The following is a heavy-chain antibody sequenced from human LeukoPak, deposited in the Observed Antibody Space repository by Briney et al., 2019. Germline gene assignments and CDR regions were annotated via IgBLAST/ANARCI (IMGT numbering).Heavy chain of an antibody. Sequence: GGSLRLSCAASGLNFNTYAMSWVRQAPGKELEWVSSITSSGDDTFYAESVQGRFTISRDNSRNTLYLHMNSLGVEDTALYYCVSDWGLDYWGQGTLIIVSS. J-gene: IGHJ4*02. CDR1: GLNFNTYA. CDR2: ITSSGDDT. V-gene: IGHV3-23*01. CDR3: VSDWGLDY. D-gene: IGHD3-16*01.